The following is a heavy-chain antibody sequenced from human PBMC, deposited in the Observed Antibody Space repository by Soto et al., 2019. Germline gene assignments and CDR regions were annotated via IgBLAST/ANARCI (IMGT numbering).Heavy chain of an antibody. V-gene: IGHV3-23*01. Sequence: GGSLRLSCAASGFTFSSYAMSWVRQAPGKGLEWVSAISGSGGSTYYADSVKGRFTISRDNSKNTLYLQMNSLRAEDTAVYYCAKDPSLLCCSSWPIFDYWGQGTLVTVSS. CDR1: GFTFSSYA. CDR3: AKDPSLLCCSSWPIFDY. D-gene: IGHD6-13*01. CDR2: ISGSGGST. J-gene: IGHJ4*02.